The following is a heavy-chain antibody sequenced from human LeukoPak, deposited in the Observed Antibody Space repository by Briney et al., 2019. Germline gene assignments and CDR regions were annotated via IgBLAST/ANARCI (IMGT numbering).Heavy chain of an antibody. CDR1: GYTFTSYA. CDR3: AREGRWLQSGDFDI. V-gene: IGHV7-4-1*02. J-gene: IGHJ3*02. Sequence: ASVKVSCKASGYTFTSYAMNWVRQAPGQGLEWMGWINTNTGNPTYAQGFTGRFVFSLDTSVSTAYLQISSLKAEDTAVYYCAREGRWLQSGDFDIWGQGTMVTVSS. D-gene: IGHD5-24*01. CDR2: INTNTGNP.